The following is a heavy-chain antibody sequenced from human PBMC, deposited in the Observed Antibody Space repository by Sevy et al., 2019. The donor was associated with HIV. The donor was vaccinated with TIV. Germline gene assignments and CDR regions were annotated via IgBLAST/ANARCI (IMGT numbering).Heavy chain of an antibody. D-gene: IGHD3-10*01. Sequence: ASVKVSCKASGYTFTGYYMHWVRQAPGQGLEWMGWINPNSGGTNYAQKFQGRVTMTSDTSISTAYMELSRLRSDDTAVYYCARDLRSEGAFDIWGQGTMVTVSS. J-gene: IGHJ3*02. V-gene: IGHV1-2*02. CDR3: ARDLRSEGAFDI. CDR2: INPNSGGT. CDR1: GYTFTGYY.